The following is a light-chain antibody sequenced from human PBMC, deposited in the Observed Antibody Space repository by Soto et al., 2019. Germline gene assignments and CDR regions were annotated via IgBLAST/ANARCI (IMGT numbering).Light chain of an antibody. Sequence: QSVLTQPPSVSGAPGQRVTISCTGSSSNIGAGYDVHWYQQLPGTAPKLLIYGNSNRPSGVPDRFSGSKSGTSASLAITGLQAEDEADYYCQSYDSSLSGTFGGGTKSPS. CDR1: SSNIGAGYD. V-gene: IGLV1-40*01. CDR2: GNS. CDR3: QSYDSSLSGT. J-gene: IGLJ2*01.